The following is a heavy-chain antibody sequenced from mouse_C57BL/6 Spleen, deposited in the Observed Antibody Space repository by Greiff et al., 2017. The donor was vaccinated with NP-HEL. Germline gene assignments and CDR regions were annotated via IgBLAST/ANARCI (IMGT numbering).Heavy chain of an antibody. D-gene: IGHD1-1*01. CDR3: ARPGLRGAMDY. V-gene: IGHV1-50*01. CDR2: IDPSDSYT. CDR1: GYTFTSYW. J-gene: IGHJ4*01. Sequence: VQLQQSGAELVKPGASVKLSCKASGYTFTSYWMQWVKQRPGQGLEWIGEIDPSDSYTNYNQKFKGKATFTVDTSSSTAYMQLSSLTSEDSAVYYCARPGLRGAMDYWGQGTSVTVSS.